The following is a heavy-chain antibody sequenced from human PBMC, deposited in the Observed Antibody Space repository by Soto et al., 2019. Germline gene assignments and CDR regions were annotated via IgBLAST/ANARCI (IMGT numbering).Heavy chain of an antibody. CDR1: GFTFSSYG. J-gene: IGHJ5*02. V-gene: IGHV3-33*01. CDR2: IWYDGSNK. Sequence: QVQLVESGGGVVQPGRSLRLSCAASGFTFSSYGMHWVRQAPGKGLEWVAVIWYDGSNKYYADSVKGRFTISRDNSKNSLYLQMNSLRAEDTAVYSCESGADYGDYNGFDPWGQGTLVTVSS. D-gene: IGHD4-17*01. CDR3: ESGADYGDYNGFDP.